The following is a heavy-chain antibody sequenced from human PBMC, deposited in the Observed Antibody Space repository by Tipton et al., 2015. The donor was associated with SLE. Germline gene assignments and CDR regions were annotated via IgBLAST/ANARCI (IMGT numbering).Heavy chain of an antibody. CDR2: ISSSSSNI. J-gene: IGHJ6*02. V-gene: IGHV3-48*03. Sequence: SLRLSCAASGFTFSSYEMNWVRQAPGKGLEWVSYISSSSSNIYYSDSVKGRFTISRDNAKNSLYLQMNILRAEDTAVYYCARGTSSDFWSGYYYYYAMDVWGQGTTVTVSS. D-gene: IGHD3-3*01. CDR3: ARGTSSDFWSGYYYYYAMDV. CDR1: GFTFSSYE.